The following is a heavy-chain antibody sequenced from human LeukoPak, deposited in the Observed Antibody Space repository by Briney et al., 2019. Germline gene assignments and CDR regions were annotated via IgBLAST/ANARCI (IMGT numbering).Heavy chain of an antibody. CDR3: ARLPFGTTVYYYGMDV. D-gene: IGHD1-7*01. CDR2: IKQDGSEK. J-gene: IGHJ6*02. Sequence: GGSLRLSCAASGFTFNSYWMSWVRQAPGKGLEWVANIKQDGSEKCYVDSVKGRFTISRDNAKNSLYLQMNSLRAEDTAVYYCARLPFGTTVYYYGMDVWGRGTTVTVSS. V-gene: IGHV3-7*01. CDR1: GFTFNSYW.